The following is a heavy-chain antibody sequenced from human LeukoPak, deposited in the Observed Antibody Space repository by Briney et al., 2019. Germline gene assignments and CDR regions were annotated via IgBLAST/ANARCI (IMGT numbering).Heavy chain of an antibody. D-gene: IGHD2-15*01. CDR1: GFIFSDYY. J-gene: IGHJ4*02. V-gene: IGHV3-72*01. Sequence: PGGSLRLSCAASGFIFSDYYMDWVRQAPGKGLEWVGRSRNRGAGYTTDYAASVKGRFIISRDDSRSSLYLQMDSLRAEDTAVYYCANPRDYGGNDNYYWGQGTLVTVSS. CDR3: ANPRDYGGNDNYY. CDR2: SRNRGAGYTT.